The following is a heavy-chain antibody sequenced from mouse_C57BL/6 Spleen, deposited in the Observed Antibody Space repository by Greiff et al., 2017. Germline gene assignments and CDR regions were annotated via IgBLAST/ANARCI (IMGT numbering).Heavy chain of an antibody. V-gene: IGHV1-82*01. CDR2: IYPGDGDT. CDR3: SNYGSGGLYFDY. D-gene: IGHD1-1*01. J-gene: IGHJ2*01. Sequence: QVHVKQSGPELVKPGASVKISCKASGYAFSSSWMNWVKQRPGKGLEWIGRIYPGDGDTNYNGKFKGKATLTADKSSSTAYMQLSSLTSEDSAVYFCSNYGSGGLYFDYWGQGTTLTVSS. CDR1: GYAFSSSW.